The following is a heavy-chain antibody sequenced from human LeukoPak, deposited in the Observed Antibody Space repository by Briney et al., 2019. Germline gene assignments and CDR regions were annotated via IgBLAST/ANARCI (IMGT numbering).Heavy chain of an antibody. CDR2: INPNSGGT. CDR3: ARVGETGTTSVDY. CDR1: GGTFSSYY. D-gene: IGHD1-7*01. J-gene: IGHJ4*02. V-gene: IGHV1-2*06. Sequence: ASVKVSCKASGGTFSSYYMHWVRQAPGQGLEWMGRINPNSGGTNYAQKFQGRVTMTRDTSISTAYMELSRLRSDDTAVYYCARVGETGTTSVDYWGQGTLVTVSS.